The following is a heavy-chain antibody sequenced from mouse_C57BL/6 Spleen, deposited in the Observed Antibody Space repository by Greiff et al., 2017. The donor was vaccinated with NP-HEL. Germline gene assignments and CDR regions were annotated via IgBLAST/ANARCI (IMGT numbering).Heavy chain of an antibody. Sequence: EVKLQESGPGLVKPSQSLSLTCSVTGYSITSGYYWNWIRQFPGNKLEWMGYISYDGSNNYNPSLKNRISITRDTSKNQFFLKLNSVTTEDTATYYCARERVTTGWYFDVWGTGTTVTVSS. V-gene: IGHV3-6*01. J-gene: IGHJ1*03. CDR2: ISYDGSN. D-gene: IGHD2-2*01. CDR1: GYSITSGYY. CDR3: ARERVTTGWYFDV.